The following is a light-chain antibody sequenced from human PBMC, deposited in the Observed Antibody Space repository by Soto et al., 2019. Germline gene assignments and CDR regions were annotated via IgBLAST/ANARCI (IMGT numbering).Light chain of an antibody. CDR3: SSYTSSSTLYV. Sequence: QSVLTQPASVSGSPGQSITISCTGTSRDVGAYDYVSWYLQYPDKAPQLLIYYVDHRPSGVSNRFSGSKSGNTASLTISGLQAEDEADYYCSSYTSSSTLYVFGTGTKVTVL. CDR2: YVD. V-gene: IGLV2-14*03. J-gene: IGLJ1*01. CDR1: SRDVGAYDY.